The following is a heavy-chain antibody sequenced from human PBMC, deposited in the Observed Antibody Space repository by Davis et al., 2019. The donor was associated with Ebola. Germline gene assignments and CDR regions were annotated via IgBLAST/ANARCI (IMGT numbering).Heavy chain of an antibody. CDR3: ARGTAPPIYDFWSGYNYYYYMDV. V-gene: IGHV4-4*07. Sequence: PGGSLTPSCTVSGGSISSYYCSWIRQLAGKGLEWNGRIHTSGSTNYNPSLKSRVTMSVATSKNQFSLKLSSVTAADTAVYYCARGTAPPIYDFWSGYNYYYYMDVWGKGTTVTVSS. D-gene: IGHD3-3*01. J-gene: IGHJ6*03. CDR2: IHTSGST. CDR1: GGSISSYY.